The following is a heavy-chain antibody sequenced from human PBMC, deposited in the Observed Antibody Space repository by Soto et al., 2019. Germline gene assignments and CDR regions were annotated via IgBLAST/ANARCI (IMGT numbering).Heavy chain of an antibody. J-gene: IGHJ4*02. CDR1: GGSISSYY. V-gene: IGHV4-59*01. CDR3: ARSSGYYYSYGY. CDR2: IYYSGST. D-gene: IGHD3-22*01. Sequence: PSETLSLTCTVSGGSISSYYWSWIRQPPGKGLEWIGYIYYSGSTNYNPSLKSRVTISVDTSKNQFSLKLSSVTAADTAVYYCARSSGYYYSYGYWGQGTLVTVSS.